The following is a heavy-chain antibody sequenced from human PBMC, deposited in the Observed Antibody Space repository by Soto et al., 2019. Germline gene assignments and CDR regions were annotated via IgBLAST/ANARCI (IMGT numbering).Heavy chain of an antibody. CDR3: ASVSGIDSPSGYSYGMDV. CDR1: GGTFSSYA. Sequence: QVQLVQSGAEVKKPGSSVKVSCKASGGTFSSYAISWVRQAPGQGLEWMGGIIPIFGTANYAQKFQGRVTITADESTSTAYMELSSLRSEDTAVYYCASVSGIDSPSGYSYGMDVWGQGTTVTVSS. V-gene: IGHV1-69*12. CDR2: IIPIFGTA. D-gene: IGHD6-25*01. J-gene: IGHJ6*02.